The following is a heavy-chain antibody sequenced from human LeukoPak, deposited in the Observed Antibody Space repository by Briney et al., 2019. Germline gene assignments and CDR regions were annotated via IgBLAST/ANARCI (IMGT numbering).Heavy chain of an antibody. CDR3: TTDRMIYVTNWAVSWFDP. D-gene: IGHD3/OR15-3a*01. J-gene: IGHJ5*02. V-gene: IGHV3-15*01. Sequence: NPGGSLRLSCAASGITFTNAWLTWVRQAPGKGLEWVGRVKTKGDGGAADYAAPVKGRFTISRDDSTKTLYLQMNSLKTEDTAVYYCTTDRMIYVTNWAVSWFDPWGQGTLVTVSS. CDR1: GITFTNAW. CDR2: VKTKGDGGAA.